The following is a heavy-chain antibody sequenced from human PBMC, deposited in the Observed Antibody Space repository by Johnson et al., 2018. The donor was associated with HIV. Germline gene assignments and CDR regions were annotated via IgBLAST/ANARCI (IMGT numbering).Heavy chain of an antibody. Sequence: VYLVESGGGLVQPGGSLRLSCAASGFTLSSYDMHWVRQATGKGLEWVSEIDTAGDTYYPGSVKGRFTTSRENAKNSLYLQMNSLRADDTAVYYCARDGQVYYNFWISSLAFDIWGQGTMVTVSS. CDR3: ARDGQVYYNFWISSLAFDI. V-gene: IGHV3-13*01. D-gene: IGHD3-3*01. CDR2: IDTAGDT. CDR1: GFTLSSYD. J-gene: IGHJ3*02.